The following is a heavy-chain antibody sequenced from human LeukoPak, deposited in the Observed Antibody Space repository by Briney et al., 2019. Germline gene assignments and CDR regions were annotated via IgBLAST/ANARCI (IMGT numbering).Heavy chain of an antibody. J-gene: IGHJ4*02. V-gene: IGHV4-59*08. Sequence: SETLSLTCTVSGGPISSYYWSWIRQPPGKGLEWIGYIYYSGSTNYNPSLKSRVTISVDTSKNQFSLKLSSVTAADTAVYYCARHSRWGGATNFVYWGQGTLVTVSS. CDR1: GGPISSYY. D-gene: IGHD1-26*01. CDR3: ARHSRWGGATNFVY. CDR2: IYYSGST.